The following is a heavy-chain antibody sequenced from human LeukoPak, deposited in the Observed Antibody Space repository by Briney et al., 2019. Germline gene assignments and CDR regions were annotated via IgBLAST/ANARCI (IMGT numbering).Heavy chain of an antibody. CDR3: ARDEGYCSSTSCYTDYYYGMDV. CDR2: ISYDGSNK. V-gene: IGHV3-30-3*01. D-gene: IGHD2-2*02. Sequence: GGSLRLSCAASGFTFSSYAMSWVRQAPGKGLEWVAVISYDGSNKYYADSVKGRFTISRDNSKNTLYLQMNSLRAEDTAVYYCARDEGYCSSTSCYTDYYYGMDVWGQGTTVTVSS. CDR1: GFTFSSYA. J-gene: IGHJ6*02.